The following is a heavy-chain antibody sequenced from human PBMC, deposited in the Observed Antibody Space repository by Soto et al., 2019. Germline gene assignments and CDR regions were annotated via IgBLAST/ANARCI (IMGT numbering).Heavy chain of an antibody. J-gene: IGHJ4*02. V-gene: IGHV4-31*03. CDR2: IYYSGST. D-gene: IGHD1-26*01. CDR1: GGSISSGGYY. Sequence: PSETLSLTCTVSGGSISSGGYYWSWIRQHPGKGLEWIGYIYYSGSTYYNPSLKSRVTISVDTSKNQFSPKLSSVTAADTAVYYCARTGSRLIGNWGQGTLVTVSS. CDR3: ARTGSRLIGN.